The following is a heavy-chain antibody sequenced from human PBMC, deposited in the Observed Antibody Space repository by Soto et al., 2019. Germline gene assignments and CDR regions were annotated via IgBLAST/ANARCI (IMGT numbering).Heavy chain of an antibody. V-gene: IGHV3-33*01. J-gene: IGHJ3*02. Sequence: GGSLRLSCAASGFTFSIYGMHWVRQAPGKGLEWVAVIWYDGSNKYYADSVKGRFTISRDNSKNTLYLQMNSLRAEDTAVYYCARGDYYDTSGPFSDAFDIWGQGTMVTVSS. CDR1: GFTFSIYG. D-gene: IGHD3-22*01. CDR2: IWYDGSNK. CDR3: ARGDYYDTSGPFSDAFDI.